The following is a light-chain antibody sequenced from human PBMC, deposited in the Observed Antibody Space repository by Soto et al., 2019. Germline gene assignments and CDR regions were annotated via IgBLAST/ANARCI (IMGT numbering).Light chain of an antibody. Sequence: QSVLTQPPSASGTPGQRVTISCSGSSSNIGSNYVYWYQQLPGTAPKLLIYRNNQRPSRVPDRFSGSKSGTSASLAISGLRSEDEADYYCAAWDDSLSGPWVFGGGTKVTVL. CDR3: AAWDDSLSGPWV. CDR2: RNN. CDR1: SSNIGSNY. J-gene: IGLJ3*02. V-gene: IGLV1-47*01.